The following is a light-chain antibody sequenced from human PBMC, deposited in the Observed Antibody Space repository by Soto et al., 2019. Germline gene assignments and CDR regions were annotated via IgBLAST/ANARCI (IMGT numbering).Light chain of an antibody. CDR2: WAS. J-gene: IGKJ4*01. CDR1: QKILYSSNNKNY. Sequence: DIVMTQSPDSLAVSLGERATINCKSSQKILYSSNNKNYLAWYLQKPGQPPKLLIYWASTRESVVPDRISGSGSGTDFTLTISNLQAEDVAVYYCQQYYSTPPTFGGGTKVEIK. CDR3: QQYYSTPPT. V-gene: IGKV4-1*01.